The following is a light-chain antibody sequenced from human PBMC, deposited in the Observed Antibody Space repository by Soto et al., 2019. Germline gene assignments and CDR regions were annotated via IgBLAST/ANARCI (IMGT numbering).Light chain of an antibody. V-gene: IGKV3-20*01. CDR3: QQYDSSPWT. Sequence: EIVLTQSPGTLSLSPGERATLSCRASQSVSSSFLAWYRHKPGQAPRLLIYGASSRATGIPDRFSGSGSGTDFTLTISRLEPEDFAVYYCQQYDSSPWTFGQGTKVEIK. CDR2: GAS. CDR1: QSVSSSF. J-gene: IGKJ1*01.